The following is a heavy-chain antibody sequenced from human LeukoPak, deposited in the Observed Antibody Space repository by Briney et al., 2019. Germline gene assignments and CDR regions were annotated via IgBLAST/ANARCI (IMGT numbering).Heavy chain of an antibody. D-gene: IGHD3-22*01. CDR3: VKYGLGAVVKTA. CDR1: GYTFTSYA. J-gene: IGHJ4*02. CDR2: INTNTGNQ. V-gene: IGHV7-4-1*02. Sequence: ASVKVSFKASGYTFTSYAMNWVRQAPGQGLEWMGWINTNTGNQKYPQGFTGRIVLSLDTAVSTAYLQISSLKAEDSAAYFCVKYGLGAVVKTAGGKGTRVTVSS.